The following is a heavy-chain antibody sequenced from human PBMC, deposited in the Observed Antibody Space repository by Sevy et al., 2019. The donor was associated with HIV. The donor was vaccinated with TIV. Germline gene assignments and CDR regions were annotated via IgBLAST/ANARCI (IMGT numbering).Heavy chain of an antibody. CDR2: ISNSGSDI. D-gene: IGHD4-17*01. CDR3: ARDLPPSATTVAHFDY. V-gene: IGHV3-48*03. Sequence: GGSLRLSCVASGFTFSSYEMNWVRQAPGKGLEWVLYISNSGSDIHYSDSLRGRFTISRDNAKNSLFLQMNSLRAEDTAVYYCARDLPPSATTVAHFDYWGQGTLVTVSS. J-gene: IGHJ4*02. CDR1: GFTFSSYE.